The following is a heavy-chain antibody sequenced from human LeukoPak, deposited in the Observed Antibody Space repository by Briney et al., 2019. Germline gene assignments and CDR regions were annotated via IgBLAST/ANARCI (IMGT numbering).Heavy chain of an antibody. J-gene: IGHJ4*02. V-gene: IGHV4-59*01. CDR2: IYYSGST. D-gene: IGHD3-22*01. Sequence: SETLSLTCTVSGGSISSYYWSWIRQPPGKGLEWIGYIYYSGSTYYNPSLKSRVTISVDTSKNQVSLKLSSVTAADTAVYYCAKDGINYYDISGYDIWGQGTLVTVSS. CDR1: GGSISSYY. CDR3: AKDGINYYDISGYDI.